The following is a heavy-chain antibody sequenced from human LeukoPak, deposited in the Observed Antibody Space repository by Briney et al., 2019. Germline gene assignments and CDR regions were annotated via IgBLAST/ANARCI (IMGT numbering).Heavy chain of an antibody. V-gene: IGHV3-21*01. CDR1: GFTFSSYS. CDR3: ARGEMATSRGFDP. CDR2: ISSSSSYI. Sequence: GGSLRLSCAASGFTFSSYSMNWVRQAPGKGLEWVSSISSSSSYIYYADSVKGRFTISRDNAKNSLYLQMNSLRAEDTAVYYCARGEMATSRGFDPWGQGTLVTVSS. J-gene: IGHJ5*02. D-gene: IGHD5-24*01.